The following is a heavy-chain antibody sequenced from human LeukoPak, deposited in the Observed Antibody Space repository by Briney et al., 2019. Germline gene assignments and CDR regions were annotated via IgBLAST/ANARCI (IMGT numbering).Heavy chain of an antibody. V-gene: IGHV3-33*06. CDR1: GFTFSSYG. CDR2: IWYDGSNK. J-gene: IGHJ4*02. D-gene: IGHD5-24*01. Sequence: GGSLRLSCAASGFTFSSYGMHWVRQAPGKGREWVAVIWYDGSNKYYADSVKGRFTISRDNSKNTLYLQMNSLRAEDTAVYYCAKIGMATAFDYWGQGTLVTVSS. CDR3: AKIGMATAFDY.